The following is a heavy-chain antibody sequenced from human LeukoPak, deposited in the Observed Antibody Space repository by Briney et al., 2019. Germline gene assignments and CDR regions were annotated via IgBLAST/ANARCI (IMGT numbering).Heavy chain of an antibody. J-gene: IGHJ4*02. CDR1: GYTFTSYA. CDR3: ARDEEGSSSFNY. D-gene: IGHD6-13*01. V-gene: IGHV1-3*01. Sequence: ASVKVSCKASGYTFTSYAMHWVRQAPGQRLEGMGWINAGNGNTKYSQKFQGRVTITRDTSASTAYMELSSLRSEDTAVYYCARDEEGSSSFNYWGQGTLVTVSS. CDR2: INAGNGNT.